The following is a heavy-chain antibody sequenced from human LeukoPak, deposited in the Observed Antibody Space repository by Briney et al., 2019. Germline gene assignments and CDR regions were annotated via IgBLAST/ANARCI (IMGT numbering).Heavy chain of an antibody. Sequence: GGSLRLSRAASGFNFSASAMSWVRQAPGKGLEWVSGISGRDRSTYSADSVKGRITISRDNYKNTLYLQMNSLRAEDTAVYYCAKVDYYDSSGNYPNWFDPWGQGILVTVSS. CDR1: GFNFSASA. V-gene: IGHV3-23*01. CDR2: ISGRDRST. CDR3: AKVDYYDSSGNYPNWFDP. J-gene: IGHJ5*02. D-gene: IGHD3-22*01.